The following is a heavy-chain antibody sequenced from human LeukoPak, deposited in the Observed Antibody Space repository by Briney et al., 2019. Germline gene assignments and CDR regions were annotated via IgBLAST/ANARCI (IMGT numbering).Heavy chain of an antibody. J-gene: IGHJ4*02. CDR3: ARGRDGRTFDY. V-gene: IGHV4-38-2*02. CDR1: GYSTSSAYY. CDR2: IHYSGST. D-gene: IGHD1-26*01. Sequence: SETLSLTCSVSGYSTSSAYYWGWIRQPPGKGLEWIATIHYSGSTYYNPSLKSRVTISVDTSKNQFSLKLSSVTAADTAVYYCARGRDGRTFDYWGQGTLVTVSS.